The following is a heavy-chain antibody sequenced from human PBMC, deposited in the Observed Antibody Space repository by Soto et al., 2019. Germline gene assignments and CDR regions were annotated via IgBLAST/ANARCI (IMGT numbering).Heavy chain of an antibody. CDR3: ARGIAAACPKLDY. CDR1: GFTFSSYS. V-gene: IGHV3-48*01. J-gene: IGHJ4*02. CDR2: ISSATTTI. D-gene: IGHD6-13*01. Sequence: EVQLVESGGGLVQPGGSLRLSCAASGFTFSSYSMNWVRQAPGKGLEWVSYISSATTTIYYADSVKARFTISRDNAKNSLYLQMNSLRADDTAVYYCARGIAAACPKLDYWGQGTLVTVSS.